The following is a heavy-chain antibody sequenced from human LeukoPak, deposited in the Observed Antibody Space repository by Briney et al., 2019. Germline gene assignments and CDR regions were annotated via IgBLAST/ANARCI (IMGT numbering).Heavy chain of an antibody. CDR3: ALSRYSRSDPFDY. D-gene: IGHD6-13*01. CDR2: VDPEDGET. J-gene: IGHJ4*02. V-gene: IGHV1-69-2*01. CDR1: GYTFTDYY. Sequence: ASVKVSCKVSGYTFTDYYMHWVQQAPGKGLEWMGLVDPEDGETIYAEEFQGGVTITADTTTDTAYRELSSLSSEDTAVYYCALSRYSRSDPFDYWGQGTLVTVSS.